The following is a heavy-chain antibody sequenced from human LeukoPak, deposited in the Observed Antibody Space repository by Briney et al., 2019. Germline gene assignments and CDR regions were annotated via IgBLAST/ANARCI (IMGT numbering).Heavy chain of an antibody. Sequence: GGSLRLSCAASGFTFSSYGMQWVRQAPGKGLEWVAFIRYDGSNKYYGDSVKGRFTISRDNSKNTLYLQMNSLRAEDTAVYYCAKLGRVVVVPAAYYDYWGQGTLVTVSS. J-gene: IGHJ4*02. CDR3: AKLGRVVVVPAAYYDY. CDR1: GFTFSSYG. CDR2: IRYDGSNK. D-gene: IGHD2-2*01. V-gene: IGHV3-30*02.